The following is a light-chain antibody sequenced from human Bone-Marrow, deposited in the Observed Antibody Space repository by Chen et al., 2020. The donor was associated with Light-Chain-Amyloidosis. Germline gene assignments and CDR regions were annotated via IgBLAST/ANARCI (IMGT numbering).Light chain of an antibody. CDR1: QSVRSSY. CDR3: QQYGSSPT. CDR2: GAS. Sequence: DIVLSPSPCTLSLSPGESATLSCSASQSVRSSYLSWYQQKPGQSPRLLLYGASSRAAGIPDRFSGSEAGTDVTLTISRLEPEEFAVYYCQQYGSSPTFGPGTKVDIK. J-gene: IGKJ3*01. V-gene: IGKV3-20*01.